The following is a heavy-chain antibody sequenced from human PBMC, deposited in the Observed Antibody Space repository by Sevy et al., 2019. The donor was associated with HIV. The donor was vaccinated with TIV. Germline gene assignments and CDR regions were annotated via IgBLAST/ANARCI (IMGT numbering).Heavy chain of an antibody. Sequence: GGSLRLSCAASGFTFSSYSMNWVRQAPGKGLEWVSSISSSSSYIYYADSVKGRFTISRDNAKNSLYLQMNSLRAEDTAVYYCARPFPILRFLESPSGDAFDIWGQGTMVTVSS. CDR2: ISSSSSYI. V-gene: IGHV3-21*01. CDR1: GFTFSSYS. J-gene: IGHJ3*02. CDR3: ARPFPILRFLESPSGDAFDI. D-gene: IGHD3-3*01.